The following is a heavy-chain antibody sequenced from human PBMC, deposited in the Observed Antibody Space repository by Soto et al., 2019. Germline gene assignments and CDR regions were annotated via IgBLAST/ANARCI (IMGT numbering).Heavy chain of an antibody. V-gene: IGHV3-23*04. Sequence: EVQLVESGGGLVQPGGSLRLSCAASEFIFKNYAMSWVRQAPGKGLEWVSTISANGIITNYADSVRGRFTVSRDNSENTLYLQMKSLGAEDAAVYYCAKPISGWYVFDSWGQGSLVPVSS. CDR2: ISANGIIT. CDR1: EFIFKNYA. CDR3: AKPISGWYVFDS. D-gene: IGHD6-19*01. J-gene: IGHJ4*02.